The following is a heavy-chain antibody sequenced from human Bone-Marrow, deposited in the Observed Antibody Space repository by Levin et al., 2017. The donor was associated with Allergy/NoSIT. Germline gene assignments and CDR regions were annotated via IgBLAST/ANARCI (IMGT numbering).Heavy chain of an antibody. J-gene: IGHJ6*02. CDR1: GFSFNTYS. D-gene: IGHD6-13*01. V-gene: IGHV3-48*02. Sequence: ASVKVSCAASGFSFNTYSMNWVRQAPGKGLEWISYISSTIVTIYYADSVKGRFTISRDNAKNSLYLQMNNLRDEDTAVYYCARAIKEGQQSGYGMDVWGQGTTVTVSS. CDR3: ARAIKEGQQSGYGMDV. CDR2: ISSTIVTI.